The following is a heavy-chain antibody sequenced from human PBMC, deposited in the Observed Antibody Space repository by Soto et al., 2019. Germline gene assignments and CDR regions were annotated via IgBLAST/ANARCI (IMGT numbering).Heavy chain of an antibody. Sequence: SVKVSCKASGGTFSSYAISWVRQAPGQGLEWMGGIIPIFVTANYAQKFQGRVTITADESTSTAYMELSSLRSEDTAVYYCASEPNYYDSSGYSPYWGQGTLVTVSS. CDR2: IIPIFVTA. V-gene: IGHV1-69*13. CDR3: ASEPNYYDSSGYSPY. CDR1: GGTFSSYA. J-gene: IGHJ4*02. D-gene: IGHD3-22*01.